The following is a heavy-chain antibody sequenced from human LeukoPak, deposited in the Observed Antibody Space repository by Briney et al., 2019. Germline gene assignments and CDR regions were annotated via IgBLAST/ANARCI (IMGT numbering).Heavy chain of an antibody. J-gene: IGHJ6*03. CDR2: IIPIFGTA. CDR1: GGTFSSYA. D-gene: IGHD6-6*01. Sequence: ASVKVSCKASGGTFSSYAISWVRQAPGQGLEWMGGIIPIFGTANYAQKFQGRVTITADESTSTAYMELSSLRSEDTAVYYCARDRTYSSSSGGYMDVWGKGTTVTVSS. CDR3: ARDRTYSSSSGGYMDV. V-gene: IGHV1-69*13.